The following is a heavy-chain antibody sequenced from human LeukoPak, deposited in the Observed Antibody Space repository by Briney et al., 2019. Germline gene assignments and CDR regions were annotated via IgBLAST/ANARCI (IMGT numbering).Heavy chain of an antibody. CDR3: AKDLDSSGPDFDY. V-gene: IGHV3-30*18. J-gene: IGHJ4*02. Sequence: PGGSLRLSCAASGFTFGSYGMHWVRQAPGKGLEWVAVISYDGSNKYYADSVKGRFTISRDNSKNTLYLQMNSLRAEDTAVYYCAKDLDSSGPDFDYWGQGTLVTVSS. D-gene: IGHD3-22*01. CDR1: GFTFGSYG. CDR2: ISYDGSNK.